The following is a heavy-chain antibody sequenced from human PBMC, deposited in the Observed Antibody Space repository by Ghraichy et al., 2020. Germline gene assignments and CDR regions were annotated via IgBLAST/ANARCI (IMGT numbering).Heavy chain of an antibody. CDR1: GFSFSSYS. J-gene: IGHJ4*02. CDR3: ARFCSDIGCRDFDY. CDR2: ISSSISHI. V-gene: IGHV3-21*01. D-gene: IGHD2-15*01. Sequence: GESLNISCEASGFSFSSYSMNWVRQAPGKGLEWVSSISSSISHIYYADSVKGRFTISRDNAKNSLYLQMNSLRVEDTAVYYCARFCSDIGCRDFDYWGQGTLVTVSS.